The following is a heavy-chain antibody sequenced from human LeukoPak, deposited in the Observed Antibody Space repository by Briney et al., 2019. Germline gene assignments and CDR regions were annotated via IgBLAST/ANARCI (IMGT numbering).Heavy chain of an antibody. CDR3: AKDQGGYCSGGSCSNGMDV. V-gene: IGHV3-7*01. D-gene: IGHD2-15*01. CDR2: IKQDGSEK. CDR1: GFTFSSYW. J-gene: IGHJ6*02. Sequence: GGSLRLSCAASGFTFSSYWMSWVRQAPGKGLEWVANIKQDGSEKYYVDSVKGRFTISRDNSKNTLYLQMNSLRDEDTAVYYCAKDQGGYCSGGSCSNGMDVWGQGTTVTVSS.